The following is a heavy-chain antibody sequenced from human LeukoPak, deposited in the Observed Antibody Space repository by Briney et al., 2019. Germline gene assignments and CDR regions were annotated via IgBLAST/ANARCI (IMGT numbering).Heavy chain of an antibody. CDR2: IKEDGTET. V-gene: IGHV3-7*03. J-gene: IGHJ4*02. Sequence: GGPLRLSCAASGFMFSSYWMSWVRLAPGKGLEWVANIKEDGTETYYVDSVEGRFTISRDNAKNSLYLQMNSLRVEDTAVYYCAKEGRSLQTYWGQGTLVTVSS. CDR1: GFMFSSYW. D-gene: IGHD5-24*01. CDR3: AKEGRSLQTY.